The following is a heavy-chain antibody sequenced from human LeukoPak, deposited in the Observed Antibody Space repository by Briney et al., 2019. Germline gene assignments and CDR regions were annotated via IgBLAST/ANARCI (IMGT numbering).Heavy chain of an antibody. CDR3: ARTPTRGYYDILTGYYSGYYYYYMDV. D-gene: IGHD3-9*01. V-gene: IGHV4-39*07. Sequence: PSETLSLTCTVSGGSISSSSYYWGWIRQPPGKGLEWIGSIYYSGSTYYNPSLKSRVTISVDTSKNQFSLKLSSVTAADTAVYYCARTPTRGYYDILTGYYSGYYYYYMDVWGKGTTVTISS. CDR1: GGSISSSSYY. CDR2: IYYSGST. J-gene: IGHJ6*03.